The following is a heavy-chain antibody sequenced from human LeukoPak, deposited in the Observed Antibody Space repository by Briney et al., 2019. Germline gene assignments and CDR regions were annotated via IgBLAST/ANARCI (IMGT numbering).Heavy chain of an antibody. J-gene: IGHJ4*02. Sequence: ASVKVSCKASGYSFTDYDFSWVRQAPGQGLEWLGWVSIYNDNTNYAREFQDRITMTTDISTSTAYMELKSLASDDTAVYFCARTGHYQFDSWGQGTLVTVSS. V-gene: IGHV1-18*01. CDR1: GYSFTDYD. CDR3: ARTGHYQFDS. CDR2: VSIYNDNT. D-gene: IGHD3-9*01.